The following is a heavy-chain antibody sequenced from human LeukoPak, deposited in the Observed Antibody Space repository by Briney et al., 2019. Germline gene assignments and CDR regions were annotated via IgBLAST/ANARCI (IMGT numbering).Heavy chain of an antibody. CDR3: ARVVNYGDYAWFDP. V-gene: IGHV3-33*01. CDR1: GFTFSSYG. Sequence: GGSLRLSCAASGFTFSSYGMHWVRQAPGKGLEWVAVILSDGSKEFYTDSVKGRFTISRDNSKNTLYLQMNSLRAEDTAVYYCARVVNYGDYAWFDPWGQGTLVTVSS. J-gene: IGHJ5*02. CDR2: ILSDGSKE. D-gene: IGHD4-17*01.